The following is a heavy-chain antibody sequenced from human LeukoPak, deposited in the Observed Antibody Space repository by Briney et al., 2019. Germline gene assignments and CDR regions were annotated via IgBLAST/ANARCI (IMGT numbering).Heavy chain of an antibody. D-gene: IGHD1-14*01. CDR3: AREEGLDHHGDH. CDR2: ISSSSSYI. J-gene: IGHJ4*02. V-gene: IGHV3-21*01. Sequence: GGSLRLSCAASGFTFSSYEMNWVRQAPGKGLEWVSSISSSSSYIYYADSVKGRFTISRDNAKNSLYLQMNSLRAEDTAVYYCAREEGLDHHGDHWGQGTLVTVSS. CDR1: GFTFSSYE.